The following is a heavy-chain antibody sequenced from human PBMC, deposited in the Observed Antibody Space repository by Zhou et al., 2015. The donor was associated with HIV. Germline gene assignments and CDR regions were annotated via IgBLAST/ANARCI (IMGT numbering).Heavy chain of an antibody. D-gene: IGHD2-15*01. Sequence: QLVQSGPEVKKPGTSVKVSCKASGFTFTSSAVQWVRQARGQRLEWIGWIVVGSGNTNYAQKFQERVTITRDMSTSTAYMELSSLRSEDTAVYYCAAGYCSGGSCNDYWGQGTLVTVSS. CDR2: IVVGSGNT. V-gene: IGHV1-58*01. CDR1: GFTFTSSA. J-gene: IGHJ4*02. CDR3: AAGYCSGGSCNDY.